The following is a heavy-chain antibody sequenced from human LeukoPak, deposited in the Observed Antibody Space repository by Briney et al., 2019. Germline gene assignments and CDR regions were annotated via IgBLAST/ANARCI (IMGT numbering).Heavy chain of an antibody. J-gene: IGHJ3*02. Sequence: KPSETLSLTCSVPGGSISSYYWSWIRQPPGKGLEWIGYIYYSGSTNYNPSLKSRVTISVDTSKNQFSLKLSSVTAADTAVYYCARGGLLWFGEKSGAFDIWGQGTMVTVSS. CDR2: IYYSGST. V-gene: IGHV4-59*01. D-gene: IGHD3-10*01. CDR1: GGSISSYY. CDR3: ARGGLLWFGEKSGAFDI.